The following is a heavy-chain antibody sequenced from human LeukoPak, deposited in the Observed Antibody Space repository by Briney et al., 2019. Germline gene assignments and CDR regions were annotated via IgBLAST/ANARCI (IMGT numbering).Heavy chain of an antibody. V-gene: IGHV3-48*02. Sequence: PGGSLRLSCAASGFTFSSYSINWVRHAPGKGLEWVSYISSISSTIYYADSVKGRFTTSRDNDKNSQYLQMNSLRDEDTAVYYCARGDCSGASCLLSDYWGQGTLVTVSS. CDR3: ARGDCSGASCLLSDY. J-gene: IGHJ4*02. D-gene: IGHD2-15*01. CDR1: GFTFSSYS. CDR2: ISSISSTI.